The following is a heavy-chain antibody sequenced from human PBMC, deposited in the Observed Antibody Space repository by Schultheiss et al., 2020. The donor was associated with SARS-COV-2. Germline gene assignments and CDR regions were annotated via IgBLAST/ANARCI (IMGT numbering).Heavy chain of an antibody. J-gene: IGHJ4*02. V-gene: IGHV3-66*01. CDR2: IYSGGST. Sequence: GGSLRLSCAASGFTFSSYAMSWVRQAPGKGLEWVSVIYSGGSTYYADSVKGRFTISRDNSKNTLYLQMNSLRAEDTAVYYCARDEMATRRGYWGQGTLVTVSS. CDR1: GFTFSSYA. CDR3: ARDEMATRRGY. D-gene: IGHD5-24*01.